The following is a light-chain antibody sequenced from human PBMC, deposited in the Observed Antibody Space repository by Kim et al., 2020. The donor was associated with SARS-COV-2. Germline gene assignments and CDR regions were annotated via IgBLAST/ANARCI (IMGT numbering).Light chain of an antibody. V-gene: IGKV1-39*01. J-gene: IGKJ4*01. CDR1: QTISSK. CDR3: QQSYSTPLA. Sequence: ASVGDRVTITCRASQTISSKLYWYQQKPGKAPKLLIYAASNLESEVPSRFSGSGFGTDFTLTISCLQPEDFATYYCQQSYSTPLAFGGGTKVDIK. CDR2: AAS.